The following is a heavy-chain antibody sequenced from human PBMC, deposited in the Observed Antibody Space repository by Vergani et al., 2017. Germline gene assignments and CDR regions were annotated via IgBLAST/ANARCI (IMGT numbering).Heavy chain of an antibody. Sequence: QMQLVQSGAEVKKTGSSVKVSCKASGYTFTYRYLHWVRQAPGQALEWRGWITPFNGNTNYAQKFQERVTTTRDRSMSKAYIDMSSLRSENTAMYYCASSVGGVPIDPWGEGTLVTSSS. CDR1: GYTFTYRY. V-gene: IGHV1-45*02. D-gene: IGHD2-15*01. J-gene: IGHJ5*02. CDR3: ASSVGGVPIDP. CDR2: ITPFNGNT.